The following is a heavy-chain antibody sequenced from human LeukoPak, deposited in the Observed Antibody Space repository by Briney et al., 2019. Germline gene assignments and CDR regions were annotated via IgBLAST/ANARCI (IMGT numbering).Heavy chain of an antibody. D-gene: IGHD5-12*01. V-gene: IGHV3-30*18. CDR2: ISYDGSNK. Sequence: PGRSLRLSCAASGFTFSSYGMHWVRQAPGKGLEWVAVISYDGSNKYYADSVKGRFTISRDNSKNTLYLQMNSLRAEDTAVYYCAKVDSGGYEYDYWGQGTLSPSPQ. CDR1: GFTFSSYG. J-gene: IGHJ4*02. CDR3: AKVDSGGYEYDY.